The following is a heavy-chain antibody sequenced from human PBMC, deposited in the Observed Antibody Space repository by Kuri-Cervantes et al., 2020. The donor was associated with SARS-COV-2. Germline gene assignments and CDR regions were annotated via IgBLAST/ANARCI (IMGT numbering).Heavy chain of an antibody. CDR1: GFTFSSYW. CDR3: ARVVSSGWQD. CDR2: IYHSGST. J-gene: IGHJ4*02. V-gene: IGHV4-4*02. Sequence: GSLRLSCAASGFTFSSYWMSWVRQPPGKGLEWIGEIYHSGSTNYNPSLKSRVTISVDKSKNQFSLKLSSVTAADTAVYYCARVVSSGWQDWDQGTLVTVSS. D-gene: IGHD6-19*01.